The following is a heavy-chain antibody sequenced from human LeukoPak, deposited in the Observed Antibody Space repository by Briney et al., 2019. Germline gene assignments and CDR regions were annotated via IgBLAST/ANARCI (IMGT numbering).Heavy chain of an antibody. CDR2: INPRDGST. CDR3: AKGDIDY. CDR1: GYTFTSYY. Sequence: ASVEVSCKASGYTFTSYYMHWVRQAPGQGLEWMGVINPRDGSTTYAQNFQGRVTMTRDTSTSTVYMELSSLRSEDTAVYYCAKGDIDYWGQGTLVTVSS. D-gene: IGHD2-15*01. J-gene: IGHJ4*02. V-gene: IGHV1-46*01.